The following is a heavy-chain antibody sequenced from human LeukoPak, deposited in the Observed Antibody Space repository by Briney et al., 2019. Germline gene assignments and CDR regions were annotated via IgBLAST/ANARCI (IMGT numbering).Heavy chain of an antibody. J-gene: IGHJ4*02. D-gene: IGHD2-15*01. V-gene: IGHV1-69*13. CDR2: IIPIFGTA. Sequence: ASVKVSCKASGGIFSSYAISWVRQAPGQGLEWMGGIIPIFGTANYAQKFQGRVTITADESTSTAYMELSSLRSEDTAVYYCARGDLGYCSGGSCYTTDYWGQGTLVTVSS. CDR1: GGIFSSYA. CDR3: ARGDLGYCSGGSCYTTDY.